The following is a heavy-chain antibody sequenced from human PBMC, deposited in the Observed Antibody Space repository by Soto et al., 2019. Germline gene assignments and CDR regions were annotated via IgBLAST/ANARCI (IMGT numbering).Heavy chain of an antibody. J-gene: IGHJ6*02. CDR3: AKFQVEGYHNYYGMDV. V-gene: IGHV3-23*01. CDR1: GFTFSSYA. CDR2: ISVSGHDT. Sequence: GGPLSLSCAASGFTFSSYAFSWVRQAPGKGLEWVSTISVSGHDTYYADSVKGRFTISRDNSRDTLYLEMNSLRAEDTALYYCAKFQVEGYHNYYGMDVWGQGTTVPGSS.